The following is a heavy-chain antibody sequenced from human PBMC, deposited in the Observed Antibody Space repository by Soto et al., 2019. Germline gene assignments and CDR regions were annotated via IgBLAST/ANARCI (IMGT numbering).Heavy chain of an antibody. CDR1: GGSISSYY. V-gene: IGHV4-59*01. D-gene: IGHD3-10*01. CDR2: IYYSGST. Sequence: SETLSLTCTVSGGSISSYYWSWIRQPPGKGLEWIGYIYYSGSTNYNPSLKSRVTISVDTSKNQFSLKLSSVTAADTAVYYCARVWYGPYYMDVWGKGTTVTSP. J-gene: IGHJ6*03. CDR3: ARVWYGPYYMDV.